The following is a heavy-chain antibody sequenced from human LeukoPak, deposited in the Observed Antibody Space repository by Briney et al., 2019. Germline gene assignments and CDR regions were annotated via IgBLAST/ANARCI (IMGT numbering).Heavy chain of an antibody. CDR2: FDPNDGET. CDR3: ATISNLYDSSGLFDY. J-gene: IGHJ4*02. V-gene: IGHV1-24*01. Sequence: ASVKVSCKVSGYTLTELSMHWVRQAPGKGLEWMGGFDPNDGETIYAQKFQGRVTMTEDTSTDTAYMELSSLRSEDTAVYYCATISNLYDSSGLFDYWGQGTLVTVSS. CDR1: GYTLTELS. D-gene: IGHD3-22*01.